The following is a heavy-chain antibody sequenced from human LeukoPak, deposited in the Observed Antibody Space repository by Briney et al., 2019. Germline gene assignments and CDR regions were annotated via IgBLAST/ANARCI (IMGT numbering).Heavy chain of an antibody. D-gene: IGHD2-15*01. CDR3: ARGVVVVAAWSYYASSRRNYFDY. CDR1: GGSFSGYY. J-gene: IGHJ4*02. Sequence: PSETLSLTCAVYGGSFSGYYWSWIRQPPGKGLGWIGEINHSGSTNYNPSLKSRVTISVDTSKNQFSLKLSSVTAADTAVYYCARGVVVVAAWSYYASSRRNYFDYWGQGTLVTVSS. CDR2: INHSGST. V-gene: IGHV4-34*01.